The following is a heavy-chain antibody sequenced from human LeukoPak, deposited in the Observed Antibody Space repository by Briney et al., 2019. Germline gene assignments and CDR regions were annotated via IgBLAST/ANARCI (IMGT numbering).Heavy chain of an antibody. Sequence: PSETLSLTCTVSGGSISSYYWSWIRQPPGKGLGWIGYIYYSGSTNYNPSLKSRVTISVDTSKNQFSLKLSSVTAADTAVYYCAGGWGIAAAGTFDYWGQGTLVTVSS. D-gene: IGHD6-13*01. J-gene: IGHJ4*02. CDR3: AGGWGIAAAGTFDY. CDR1: GGSISSYY. CDR2: IYYSGST. V-gene: IGHV4-59*01.